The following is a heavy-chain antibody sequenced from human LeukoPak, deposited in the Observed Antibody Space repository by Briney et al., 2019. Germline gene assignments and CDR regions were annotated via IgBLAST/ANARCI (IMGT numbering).Heavy chain of an antibody. CDR2: ISYDGSNQ. D-gene: IGHD3-9*01. CDR3: ARGGNDLLTGGLFDY. CDR1: GFTFSSYA. V-gene: IGHV3-30*14. J-gene: IGHJ4*02. Sequence: GGSLRLSCAASGFTFSSYAMHWVRQAPGKGLEWVTVISYDGSNQYYADSVKGRFTVSRDNSKNTLYLQMNSLRAEDTAVYYCARGGNDLLTGGLFDYWGQGTLVTVSS.